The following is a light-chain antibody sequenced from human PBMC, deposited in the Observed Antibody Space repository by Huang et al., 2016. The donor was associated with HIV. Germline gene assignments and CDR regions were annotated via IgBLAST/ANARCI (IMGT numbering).Light chain of an antibody. J-gene: IGKJ4*01. CDR1: QSVSSN. CDR2: GAS. V-gene: IGKV3-15*01. Sequence: EIVMTQSPATLSVSPGERATLSCRASQSVSSNLAWYQQKPGQAPRRLICGASTRATGIPARFSGSGSGTEFTLTISSLQSEDFAVYYCQQYNNWPPLTFGGGTKVEIK. CDR3: QQYNNWPPLT.